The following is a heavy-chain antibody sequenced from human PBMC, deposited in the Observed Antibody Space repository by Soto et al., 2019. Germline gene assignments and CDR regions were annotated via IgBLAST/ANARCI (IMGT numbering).Heavy chain of an antibody. V-gene: IGHV3-15*01. CDR3: TTDGVHFLEWLLYPY. CDR1: GFTFTNAW. Sequence: EVQLVESGGGSVKPGGSLRLSCAASGFTFTNAWMSWVRQAPGKGLEWVGRIKSKTDGGTTDYAAPVKGRFTISRDDSKNTLYLQMNSLKTEDTAVYFCTTDGVHFLEWLLYPYWGQGALVTVSS. D-gene: IGHD3-3*01. J-gene: IGHJ4*02. CDR2: IKSKTDGGTT.